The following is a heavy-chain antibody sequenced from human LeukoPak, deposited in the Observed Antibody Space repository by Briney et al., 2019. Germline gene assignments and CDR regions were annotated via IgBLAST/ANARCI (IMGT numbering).Heavy chain of an antibody. J-gene: IGHJ4*02. CDR2: ISGGGSTT. CDR1: GFPLRNYA. CDR3: AKAWPAAGTFDS. D-gene: IGHD6-13*01. Sequence: GGSLRLSCAASGFPLRNYAMTWVRQAPGKGLEWVSGISGGGSTTYYAGSVKGRFTISRDNSKNTLYLQMNTLRVEDTAVYYCAKAWPAAGTFDSWGQGSLVTVSS. V-gene: IGHV3-23*01.